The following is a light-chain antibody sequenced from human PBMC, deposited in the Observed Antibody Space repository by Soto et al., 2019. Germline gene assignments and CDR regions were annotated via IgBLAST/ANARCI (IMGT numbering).Light chain of an antibody. V-gene: IGKV1-9*01. Sequence: DIQLTQSPSFLSASVGDRVTVTCRASQGISGYLAWYQQKPGKAPKLLIYATSTLQSGVPSRFSGRGSGTEFTLTISSLQPEDFATYCCQQLYSYPVTFGQGTKLEIK. CDR2: ATS. J-gene: IGKJ2*01. CDR1: QGISGY. CDR3: QQLYSYPVT.